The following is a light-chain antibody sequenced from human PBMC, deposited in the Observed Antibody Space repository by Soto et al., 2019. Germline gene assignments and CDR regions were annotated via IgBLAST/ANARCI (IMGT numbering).Light chain of an antibody. CDR3: SSYTTSSSVI. J-gene: IGLJ2*01. CDR1: SSDVGGYNY. V-gene: IGLV2-14*01. CDR2: EVS. Sequence: QSALTQPASVSGSPGQSITISCTGTSSDVGGYNYVSWYQQHPGKAPKLIIYEVSNRPSGVSNRFSGSKSGNTASLTISGLQAKDEADYYCSSYTTSSSVIFGGGTKLTVL.